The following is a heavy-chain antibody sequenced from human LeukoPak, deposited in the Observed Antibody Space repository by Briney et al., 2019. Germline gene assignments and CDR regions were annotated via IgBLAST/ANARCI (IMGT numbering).Heavy chain of an antibody. Sequence: GGSLRLSCAASGFTFSSNWMHWVRQAPGKGLVWVSRINKDGSTTNYADSVKGRSTIFRDNAKNTLYLQMNSLRAEDTAVYYCVRDLGGRSGHWGQGTLVTVSS. J-gene: IGHJ4*02. V-gene: IGHV3-74*01. CDR2: INKDGSTT. D-gene: IGHD1-26*01. CDR3: VRDLGGRSGH. CDR1: GFTFSSNW.